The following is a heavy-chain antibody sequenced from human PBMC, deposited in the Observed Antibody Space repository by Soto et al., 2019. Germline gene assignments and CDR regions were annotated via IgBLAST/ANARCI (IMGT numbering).Heavy chain of an antibody. V-gene: IGHV3-23*01. J-gene: IGHJ4*02. CDR1: GFTFSSHT. CDR2: LTADSDDT. Sequence: PGGSLRLSCVASGFTFSSHTMNWVRQAPGKGLEWVSRLTADSDDTSYADSIKGRFTISRDNSKSTLYLQMNSLRAEDTAIYYCAKGLDRASLDFWGQGALVTVSS. D-gene: IGHD1-1*01. CDR3: AKGLDRASLDF.